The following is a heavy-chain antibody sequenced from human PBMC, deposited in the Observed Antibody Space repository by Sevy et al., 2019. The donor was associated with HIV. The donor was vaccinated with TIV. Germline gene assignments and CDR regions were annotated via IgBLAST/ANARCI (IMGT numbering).Heavy chain of an antibody. Sequence: GGSLRLSCAASGFTFSSYAMHWVRQAPGKGLEWVAVISYDGSNKYYADSVKGRFTISRDNSKNTLYLQMNSLRAKDTAVYYCAREVGEYYDYVWGSYRSSHYFDYWGQGTLVTVSS. CDR2: ISYDGSNK. V-gene: IGHV3-30-3*01. CDR1: GFTFSSYA. CDR3: AREVGEYYDYVWGSYRSSHYFDY. D-gene: IGHD3-16*02. J-gene: IGHJ4*02.